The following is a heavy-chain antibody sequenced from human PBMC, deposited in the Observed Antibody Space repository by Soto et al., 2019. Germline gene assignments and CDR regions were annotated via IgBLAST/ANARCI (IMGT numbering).Heavy chain of an antibody. J-gene: IGHJ5*02. CDR3: ASRNSGYEGWRFDP. D-gene: IGHD5-12*01. Sequence: SVKVSCKASGGTFSSYAISWVRQAPGQGLEWMGGIIPIFGTANYAQKFQGRVTITADESTSTAYMELSSLRSEDTAVYYCASRNSGYEGWRFDPWGQGTLVTVSS. CDR2: IIPIFGTA. V-gene: IGHV1-69*13. CDR1: GGTFSSYA.